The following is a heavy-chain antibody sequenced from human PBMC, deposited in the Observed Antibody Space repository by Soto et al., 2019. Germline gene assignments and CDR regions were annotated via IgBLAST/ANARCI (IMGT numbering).Heavy chain of an antibody. V-gene: IGHV3-23*01. CDR2: ISESGGST. J-gene: IGHJ5*02. D-gene: IGHD1-20*01. Sequence: EVQLLESGGGLVQPGGSLRLSCAASGFTFSNYAMSWVRQAPGKGLEWVSGISESGGSTYYADSVKGRFTISRDNSKNALYLQMNSLRGEDAAVYYCAKDPPGITWGQGTLVTVSS. CDR3: AKDPPGIT. CDR1: GFTFSNYA.